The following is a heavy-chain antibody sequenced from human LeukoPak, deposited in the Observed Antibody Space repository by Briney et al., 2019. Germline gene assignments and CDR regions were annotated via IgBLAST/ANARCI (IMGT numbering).Heavy chain of an antibody. CDR2: ISSSGSTI. CDR3: AVGGYSGSFDY. CDR1: GFTFSSYE. D-gene: IGHD5-12*01. Sequence: PGGSLRLSCAASGFTFSSYEMNWVRQAPGKGLEWVSYISSSGSTIYYADSVKGRFTISRDNAKNSLYLQVNSLRAEDTAVYCCAVGGYSGSFDYWGQGTLVTVSS. V-gene: IGHV3-48*03. J-gene: IGHJ4*02.